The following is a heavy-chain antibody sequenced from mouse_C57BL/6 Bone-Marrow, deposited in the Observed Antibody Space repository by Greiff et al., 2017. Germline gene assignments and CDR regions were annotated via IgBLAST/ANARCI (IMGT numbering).Heavy chain of an antibody. Sequence: VQLQQPGAELVKPGASVKMSCTASGYTFTSYWIPWVKQRPGQGLEWIGDIYPGNGSTNYTEKFKGKATLTVDTSSSTAYLQLSSLTSEDSAVYDGARRENYGSSYDAMDDWGTGTSVTVSS. J-gene: IGHJ4*01. D-gene: IGHD1-1*01. V-gene: IGHV1-55*01. CDR1: GYTFTSYW. CDR2: IYPGNGST. CDR3: ARRENYGSSYDAMDD.